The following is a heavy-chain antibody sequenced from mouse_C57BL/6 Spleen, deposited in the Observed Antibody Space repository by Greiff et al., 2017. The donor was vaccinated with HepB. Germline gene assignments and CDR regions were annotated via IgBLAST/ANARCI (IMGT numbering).Heavy chain of an antibody. D-gene: IGHD3-3*01. Sequence: QVQLQQPGAELVKPGASVKLSCKASGYTFTSYWMQWVKQRPGQGLEWIGEIDPSDSYTNYNLKFKGKATLTVDTSSSTAYMQLSSLTSEDSAVYYCARSRAAMDYWGQGTSVTVSS. CDR2: IDPSDSYT. CDR1: GYTFTSYW. CDR3: ARSRAAMDY. J-gene: IGHJ4*01. V-gene: IGHV1-50*01.